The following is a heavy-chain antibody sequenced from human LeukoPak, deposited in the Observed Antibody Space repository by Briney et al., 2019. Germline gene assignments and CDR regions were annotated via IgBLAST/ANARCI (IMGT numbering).Heavy chain of an antibody. CDR2: ISGSGGST. D-gene: IGHD1-26*01. CDR1: GFTFSSYA. CDR3: AKDYEDIVGATTDDY. J-gene: IGHJ4*02. V-gene: IGHV3-23*01. Sequence: GGSLGLSCAASGFTFSSYAMSWVRQAPGKGLEWVSAISGSGGSTYYADSVKGRFTISRDNSKNTLYLQMNSLRAEDTAVYYCAKDYEDIVGATTDDYWGQGTLVTVSS.